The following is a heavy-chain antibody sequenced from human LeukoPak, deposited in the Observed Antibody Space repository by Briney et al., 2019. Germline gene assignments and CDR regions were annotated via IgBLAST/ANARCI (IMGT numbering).Heavy chain of an antibody. D-gene: IGHD3-10*01. V-gene: IGHV4-59*01. CDR2: IYYSGST. CDR1: GGSISSYY. J-gene: IGHJ4*02. CDR3: ARGGLWFGELLQLDY. Sequence: PSETLSLTCTVSGGSISSYYWSWIRQPPGKGLEWIGYIYYSGSTNYNPSLKSRVTISVDTSKNQFSLKLSSVTAADTAVYYCARGGLWFGELLQLDYWGQGTLVTVSS.